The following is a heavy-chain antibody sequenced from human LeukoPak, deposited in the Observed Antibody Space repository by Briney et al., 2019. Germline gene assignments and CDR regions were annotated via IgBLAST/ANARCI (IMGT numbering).Heavy chain of an antibody. CDR1: GYTFISYG. CDR3: ARNEPIVGATWFYDY. Sequence: ASVKVSCTASGYTFISYGIGWVRQAPGQGLEWMGWISGYNGNTNYAQKFQDRVTITTDAFTSTAYMELRSLGSDDTAMYYCARNEPIVGATWFYDYWGQGTLVTVSS. D-gene: IGHD1-26*01. CDR2: ISGYNGNT. J-gene: IGHJ4*02. V-gene: IGHV1-18*01.